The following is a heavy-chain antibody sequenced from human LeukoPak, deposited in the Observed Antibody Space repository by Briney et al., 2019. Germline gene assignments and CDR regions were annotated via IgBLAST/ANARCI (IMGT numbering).Heavy chain of an antibody. Sequence: GGSLRLSCAASGFTFSSYWMHWVRHAPGKGLVWVSRIKSDGSITTYADSVKGRFTISRDNAKNTLYLQMNSLSAEDTAVYYCAKVASIAARRPFDYWGQGTLVTVSS. J-gene: IGHJ4*02. D-gene: IGHD6-6*01. V-gene: IGHV3-74*01. CDR2: IKSDGSIT. CDR1: GFTFSSYW. CDR3: AKVASIAARRPFDY.